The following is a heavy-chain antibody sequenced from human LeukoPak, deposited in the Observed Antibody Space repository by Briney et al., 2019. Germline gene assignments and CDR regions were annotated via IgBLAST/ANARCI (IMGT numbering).Heavy chain of an antibody. CDR3: VRVGRSLHWNPDF. J-gene: IGHJ4*02. CDR1: GGSMNDYY. Sequence: PSETLSLTCAVSGGSMNDYYWGCIRQPPGKGLEWIGYISYSGKSNSNPSLKSRVTMSVDMSNNQFSLKLASVTAADTAVYYCVRVGRSLHWNPDFWGLGTLVTVSS. V-gene: IGHV4-59*01. CDR2: ISYSGKS. D-gene: IGHD1-1*01.